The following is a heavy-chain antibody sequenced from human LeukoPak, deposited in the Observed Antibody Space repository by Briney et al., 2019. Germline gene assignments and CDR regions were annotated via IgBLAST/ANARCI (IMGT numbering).Heavy chain of an antibody. Sequence: GGSLRLSCAASGFTFSNYIMYWVRQAPGKGLEWVSSISSTSEHIYYADSVKGRFTISRDNAKNSLYLQMNSLRAEDTAVYYCARAPYGSGYGMDVWGQGTTVTVSS. CDR2: ISSTSEHI. V-gene: IGHV3-21*01. CDR1: GFTFSNYI. D-gene: IGHD3-10*01. J-gene: IGHJ6*02. CDR3: ARAPYGSGYGMDV.